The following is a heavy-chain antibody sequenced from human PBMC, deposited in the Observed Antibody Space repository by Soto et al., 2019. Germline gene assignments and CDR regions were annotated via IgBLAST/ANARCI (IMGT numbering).Heavy chain of an antibody. CDR3: ARVGPCSSTSCYANWFDP. CDR1: GYTFTSYA. Sequence: ASVKVSCKASGYTFTSYAMHWVRRAPGQRLEWMGWINAGNGNTKYSQKFQGRVTITRDTSASTAYMELSSLRSEDTAVYYCARVGPCSSTSCYANWFDPWGQGTLVTVSS. CDR2: INAGNGNT. D-gene: IGHD2-2*01. J-gene: IGHJ5*02. V-gene: IGHV1-3*01.